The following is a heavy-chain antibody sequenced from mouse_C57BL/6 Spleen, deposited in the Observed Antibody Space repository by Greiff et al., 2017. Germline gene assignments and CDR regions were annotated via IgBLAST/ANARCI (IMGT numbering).Heavy chain of an antibody. V-gene: IGHV5-17*01. CDR1: GFAFSDYG. Sequence: DVMLVESGGGLVKPGGSLKLSCAASGFAFSDYGMHWVRQAPEKGLEWVAYISSGSSTIYYADTVKGRFTISRDNAKNTLFLQMTSLRSEDTAMYYCARSSLWYFDVWGTGTTVTVSS. J-gene: IGHJ1*03. D-gene: IGHD1-1*01. CDR2: ISSGSSTI. CDR3: ARSSLWYFDV.